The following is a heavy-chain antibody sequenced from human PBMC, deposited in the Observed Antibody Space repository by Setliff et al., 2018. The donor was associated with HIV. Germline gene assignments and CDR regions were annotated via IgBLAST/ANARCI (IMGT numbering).Heavy chain of an antibody. J-gene: IGHJ6*03. V-gene: IGHV4-4*02. CDR2: IYYSGST. CDR1: GGSISSRNW. D-gene: IGHD3-10*01. Sequence: PSETLSLTCAVSGGSISSRNWWSWVRQPPGKGLEWIGYIYYSGSTNYNPSLESRVTISVDTSKNQFSLKLSSVTAADTAVYYCARDGPLEGSYRYYYYYMDVWGKGTTVTVSS. CDR3: ARDGPLEGSYRYYYYYMDV.